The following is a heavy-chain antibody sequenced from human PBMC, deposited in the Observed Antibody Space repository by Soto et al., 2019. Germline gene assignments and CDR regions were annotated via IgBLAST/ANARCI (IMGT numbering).Heavy chain of an antibody. CDR3: ARDPSGSYSLYYGMDV. D-gene: IGHD1-26*01. CDR1: GFTFSSYA. CDR2: ISYDGSNK. Sequence: PGGSLRLSCAASGFTFSSYAMHWVRQAPGKGLEWVAVISYDGSNKYYADSVKGRFTISRDNSKNTLYLQMNSLRAEDTAVYYCARDPSGSYSLYYGMDVWGQGTTVTVSS. V-gene: IGHV3-30-3*01. J-gene: IGHJ6*02.